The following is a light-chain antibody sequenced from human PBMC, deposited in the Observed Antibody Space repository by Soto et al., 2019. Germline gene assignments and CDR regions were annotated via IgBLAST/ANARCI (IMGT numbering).Light chain of an antibody. CDR1: SSDVGGYNY. V-gene: IGLV2-14*03. CDR3: SSYTDFNLYV. J-gene: IGLJ1*01. Sequence: QSALTQRSSVPGSPGQSISISCTGTSSDVGGYNYVSWYQHQPGTAPKLVIFDVSGRPSGISNRFSGSKSGNTASLTISGLRPEDEADYYCSSYTDFNLYVFGTGTKVTVL. CDR2: DVS.